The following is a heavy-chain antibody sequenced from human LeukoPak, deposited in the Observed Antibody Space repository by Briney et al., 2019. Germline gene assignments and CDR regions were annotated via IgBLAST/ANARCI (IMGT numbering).Heavy chain of an antibody. CDR3: ARDIKDIVAAPPGFDY. CDR2: IYTSGST. J-gene: IGHJ4*02. V-gene: IGHV4-4*07. D-gene: IGHD5-12*01. Sequence: SETLSLTCSVSGGSISSYYWSWIRQPAGKGLEWIGRIYTSGSTNYNPSLKSRVTMSVDTSKNQFSLKLSSVTAADTAVYYCARDIKDIVAAPPGFDYWGQGTLVTVSS. CDR1: GGSISSYY.